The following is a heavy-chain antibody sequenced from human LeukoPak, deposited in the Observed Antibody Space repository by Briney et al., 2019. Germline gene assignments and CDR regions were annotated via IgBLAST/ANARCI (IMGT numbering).Heavy chain of an antibody. CDR1: GGSISSYY. D-gene: IGHD4-17*01. CDR2: IYTSGTI. J-gene: IGHJ4*02. CDR3: ARDSPRSSPGYFDY. V-gene: IGHV4-4*07. Sequence: PSETLSLTCTVSGGSISSYYWSWIRQPAGTALEWIGRIYTSGTITYNPSLKSRVTMSVDTSKNQFSLKLSSVTAADTAVYYCARDSPRSSPGYFDYWGQGTLVTVSS.